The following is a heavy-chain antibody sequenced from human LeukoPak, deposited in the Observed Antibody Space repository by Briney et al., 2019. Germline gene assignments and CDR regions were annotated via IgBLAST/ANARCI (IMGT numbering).Heavy chain of an antibody. V-gene: IGHV1-2*02. CDR1: GYTFTGYY. CDR3: ARVDYYYYYMDV. CDR2: INPNSGGT. J-gene: IGHJ6*03. Sequence: VASVKVSCKASGYTFTGYYMHWVRQAPGQGLEWMGWINPNSGGTNYAQKFQGRVTMTRDTSISTACMELSRLRSDDTAVYYCARVDYYYYYMDVWGKGTTVTVSS.